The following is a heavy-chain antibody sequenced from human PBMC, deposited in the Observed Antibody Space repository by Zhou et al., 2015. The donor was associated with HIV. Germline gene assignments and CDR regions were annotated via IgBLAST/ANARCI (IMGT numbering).Heavy chain of an antibody. Sequence: QVQLVQSGAEVKKPGSSVKVSCKASGGTVRNYVINWLRQAPGQGLQWMGGIIPIFGMTHYAQKFQGRVTITADESTSTAYMELSSLRSEDTAVYYCARHRGRYSGSYFDIDYWGQGTLVTVSS. CDR2: IIPIFGMT. D-gene: IGHD1-26*01. CDR1: GGTVRNYV. V-gene: IGHV1-69*01. CDR3: ARHRGRYSGSYFDIDY. J-gene: IGHJ4*02.